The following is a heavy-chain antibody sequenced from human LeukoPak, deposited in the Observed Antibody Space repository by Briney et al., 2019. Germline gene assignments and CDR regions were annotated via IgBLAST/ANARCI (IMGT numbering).Heavy chain of an antibody. CDR1: GGSNSSYY. CDR2: IYYSGST. Sequence: SETLSLTCTVSGGSNSSYYWSWIRQPPGKGLEWIGYIYYSGSTNYNPSLKSRVTISVDTSKNQFSLKLSSVTAADTAVYYCARGDYSDYWGQGTLVTVSS. CDR3: ARGDYSDY. J-gene: IGHJ4*02. D-gene: IGHD4-17*01. V-gene: IGHV4-59*01.